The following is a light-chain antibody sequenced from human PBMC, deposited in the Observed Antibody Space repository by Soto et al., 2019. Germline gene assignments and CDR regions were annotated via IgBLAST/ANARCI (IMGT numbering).Light chain of an antibody. CDR2: HAS. V-gene: IGKV1-33*01. CDR3: HQYDNLPFT. Sequence: DIQMTQSPSPLSASVGDRVTISCQASRDIGNYLNWYQQRPGKAPKLLIYHASTLEAGVPPRFSGSGSETYYPFTISSLQPGDVAKYFCHQYDNLPFTFGPGTKVDLK. CDR1: RDIGNY. J-gene: IGKJ3*01.